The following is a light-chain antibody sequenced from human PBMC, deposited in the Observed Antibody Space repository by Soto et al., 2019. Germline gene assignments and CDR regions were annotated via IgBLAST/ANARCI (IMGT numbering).Light chain of an antibody. V-gene: IGLV2-8*01. J-gene: IGLJ1*01. CDR3: SSYAGRNTFV. CDR1: STDVGGYKY. CDR2: EVS. Sequence: QSALTQPASAAGSPGQSVTISCTGTSTDVGGYKYVSWYQQYPGKAPKLMIYEVSNRPSGVSNRFSGSKSGNTASLTVSGLQAEDEADYYCSSYAGRNTFVFGTGTKLTVL.